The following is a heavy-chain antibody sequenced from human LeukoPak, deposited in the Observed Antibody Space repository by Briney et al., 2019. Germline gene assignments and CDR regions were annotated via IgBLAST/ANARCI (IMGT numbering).Heavy chain of an antibody. CDR2: IYYSGST. J-gene: IGHJ4*02. D-gene: IGHD6-19*01. Sequence: PSETLSLTCTVSGGSIGSYYWSWIRQPPGKGLEWSGYIYYSGSTNYNPSLKSRVTISVDTSKNQFSLKLSSVTAADTAVYYCARVAVADHYFDYWGQGTLVTVSS. V-gene: IGHV4-59*01. CDR3: ARVAVADHYFDY. CDR1: GGSIGSYY.